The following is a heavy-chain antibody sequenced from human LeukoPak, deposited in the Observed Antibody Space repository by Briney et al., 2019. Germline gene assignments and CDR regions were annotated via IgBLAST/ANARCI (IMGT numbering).Heavy chain of an antibody. CDR1: GFTFDDYA. D-gene: IGHD6-13*01. CDR3: ATAAARPGYYFDY. V-gene: IGHV3-9*01. Sequence: GRSLRLSCAASGFTFDDYAMHWVRHAPGKGLEWVSGISWNSGSIGYADSVKGRFTISRDNAKNSLYLQMNSLRAEDTALYYCATAAARPGYYFDYWGQGTLVTVSS. J-gene: IGHJ4*02. CDR2: ISWNSGSI.